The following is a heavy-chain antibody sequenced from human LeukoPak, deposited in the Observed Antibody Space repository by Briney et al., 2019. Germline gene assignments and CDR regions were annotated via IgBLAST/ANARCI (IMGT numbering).Heavy chain of an antibody. CDR1: GYTFTDYY. Sequence: ASVKVSCQASGYTFTDYYMHWVRQAPGQGLEWMGWINPKSGGTTYAQKFQSRVTMTRDTSISTAYMELSRLRSDDTAVYYCASGDNYDRSGPYYFDYWGQGALVTVSS. D-gene: IGHD3-22*01. V-gene: IGHV1-2*02. CDR3: ASGDNYDRSGPYYFDY. CDR2: INPKSGGT. J-gene: IGHJ4*02.